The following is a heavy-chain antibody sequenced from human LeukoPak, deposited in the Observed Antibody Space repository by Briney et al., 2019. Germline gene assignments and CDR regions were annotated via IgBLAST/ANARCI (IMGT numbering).Heavy chain of an antibody. CDR2: IYYSGST. CDR3: ARMSYGDHDTAY. CDR1: GGSISSYY. V-gene: IGHV4-59*01. D-gene: IGHD4-17*01. Sequence: SETLSLTCTVSGGSISSYYWSWIRQPPGKGLEWIGYIYYSGSTNYNPSLKSRVTISVDTSKNQFSLKLSSVTAADTAVYYCARMSYGDHDTAYWGQGTLVTVSS. J-gene: IGHJ4*02.